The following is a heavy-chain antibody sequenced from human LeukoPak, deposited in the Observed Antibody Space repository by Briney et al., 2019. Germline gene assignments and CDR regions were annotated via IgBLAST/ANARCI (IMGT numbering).Heavy chain of an antibody. CDR3: ARGRYYYGPGGAFDI. D-gene: IGHD3-10*01. CDR1: GYSISSGYY. CDR2: INHSGGT. J-gene: IGHJ3*02. Sequence: SETLSLTCTVSGYSISSGYYWSWIRQPPGKGLEWIGEINHSGGTNYNPSLKSRVTISVDTSKNQFSLKLSSVTAADTAVYYCARGRYYYGPGGAFDIWGQGTMVTVSS. V-gene: IGHV4-38-2*02.